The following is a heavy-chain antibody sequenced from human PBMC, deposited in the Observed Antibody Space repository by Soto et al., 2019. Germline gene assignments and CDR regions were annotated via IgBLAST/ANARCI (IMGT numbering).Heavy chain of an antibody. D-gene: IGHD1-26*01. CDR1: GYTFTDYY. V-gene: IGHV1-2*02. CDR3: ASDQRTGSYSV. J-gene: IGHJ4*02. CDR2: SNAKNGFT. Sequence: QVQLVQSGDEVKKPGASVNVSCKTSGYTFTDYYIHWVRQAPGHGLELIGWSNAKNGFTDYAQKCQDMFTMTTDTSINTAYMEVNSLRSDYTALYVCASDQRTGSYSVWGQGNLVTVSS.